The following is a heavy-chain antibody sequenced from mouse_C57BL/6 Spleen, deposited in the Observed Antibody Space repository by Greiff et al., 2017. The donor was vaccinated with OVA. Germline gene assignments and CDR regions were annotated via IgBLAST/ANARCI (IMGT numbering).Heavy chain of an antibody. Sequence: QVQLQQPGAELVKPGASVKLSCKASGYTFTRYWMQWVKQRPGQGLEWLGELDPSDSYPNSNQKIKGKATLTVDTSSSTAYMQLSSLTSEDSAVYYCARGSSGYVYFDYWGQGTTLTVSS. D-gene: IGHD3-2*02. CDR2: LDPSDSYP. CDR3: ARGSSGYVYFDY. CDR1: GYTFTRYW. V-gene: IGHV1-50*01. J-gene: IGHJ2*01.